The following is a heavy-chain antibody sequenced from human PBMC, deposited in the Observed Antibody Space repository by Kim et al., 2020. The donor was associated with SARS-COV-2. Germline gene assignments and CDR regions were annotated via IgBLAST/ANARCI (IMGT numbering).Heavy chain of an antibody. D-gene: IGHD4-17*01. CDR2: IYYSGST. CDR1: GGSISSYY. Sequence: SETLSLTCTVSGGSISSYYWSWIRQPPGKGLEWIGYIYYSGSTNYNPSLKSRVTISVDTSKNQFSLKLSSVTAADTAVYYCARTVPRGLVFDYWGQGTL. CDR3: ARTVPRGLVFDY. V-gene: IGHV4-59*01. J-gene: IGHJ4*02.